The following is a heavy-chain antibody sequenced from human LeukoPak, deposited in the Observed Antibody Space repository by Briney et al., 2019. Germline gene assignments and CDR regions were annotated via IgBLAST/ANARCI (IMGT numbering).Heavy chain of an antibody. Sequence: SETLSLTCTVSGGSISTYYWSWIRQPAGKGLEWIGRIYSSGGTDYNPSLKSRVTMSVDTSKNQFSLKLRSVTAADTAVYYCARGIAAASERAFDIWGQGTMVTVSS. CDR1: GGSISTYY. CDR2: IYSSGGT. CDR3: ARGIAAASERAFDI. V-gene: IGHV4-4*07. J-gene: IGHJ3*02. D-gene: IGHD6-13*01.